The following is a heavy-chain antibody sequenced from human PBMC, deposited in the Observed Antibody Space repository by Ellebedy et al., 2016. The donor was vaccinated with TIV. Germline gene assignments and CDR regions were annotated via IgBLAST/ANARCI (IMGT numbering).Heavy chain of an antibody. D-gene: IGHD3/OR15-3a*01. CDR1: GDSVNSNTFH. V-gene: IGHV4-39*01. CDR2: VYHTGHT. J-gene: IGHJ4*02. Sequence: SETLSLXXSVSGDSVNSNTFHWGWIRQPPGKGLEWLGNVYHTGHTWYNPSHKSRVTISVDTSKNSFSLRLTSVTAADTAVYYCARQNTVFGLVIPYYFDSWGQGTLVTVSS. CDR3: ARQNTVFGLVIPYYFDS.